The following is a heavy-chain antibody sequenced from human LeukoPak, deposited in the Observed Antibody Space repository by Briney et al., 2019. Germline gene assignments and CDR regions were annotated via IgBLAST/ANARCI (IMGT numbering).Heavy chain of an antibody. Sequence: SQTLSLTCTVSGGSISSGDYYWSWIRQHPGEGLEWIGYFYYSGSTYYNPSLKSRVTISVDTSKNQFSLKLSSVTAADTAVYYCARASYSSGWSGAFDIWGQGTMVTVSS. D-gene: IGHD6-19*01. V-gene: IGHV4-31*03. J-gene: IGHJ3*02. CDR3: ARASYSSGWSGAFDI. CDR2: FYYSGST. CDR1: GGSISSGDYY.